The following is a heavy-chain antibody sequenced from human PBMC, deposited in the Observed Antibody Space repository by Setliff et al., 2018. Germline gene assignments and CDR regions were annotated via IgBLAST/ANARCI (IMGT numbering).Heavy chain of an antibody. J-gene: IGHJ6*03. V-gene: IGHV3-48*01. CDR3: AKSGGDHCCPLYHHYYMDV. CDR1: GFTFSIYS. D-gene: IGHD2-21*02. Sequence: PGGSLRLSCAASGFTFSIYSINWVRQAPGKGLEWISYISSGSNPIYYADSVKGRFTISRDNARNSLYLQMDRLRPEDTAVYYCAKSGGDHCCPLYHHYYMDVWGTGTTVTVSS. CDR2: ISSGSNPI.